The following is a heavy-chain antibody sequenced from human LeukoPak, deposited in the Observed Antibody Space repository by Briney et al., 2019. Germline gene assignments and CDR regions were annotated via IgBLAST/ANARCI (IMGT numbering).Heavy chain of an antibody. D-gene: IGHD5-18*01. CDR1: GGSISSSSYY. Sequence: SETLSLTCTVSGGSISSSSYYWGWIRQPPGKGLEWIGSIYYSGSTYYNPSLKSRVTISVDTSKNQFSLKLSSVTAADTAVYYCARGLVDTAMAPDYWGQGTLVTVSS. V-gene: IGHV4-39*07. CDR2: IYYSGST. CDR3: ARGLVDTAMAPDY. J-gene: IGHJ4*02.